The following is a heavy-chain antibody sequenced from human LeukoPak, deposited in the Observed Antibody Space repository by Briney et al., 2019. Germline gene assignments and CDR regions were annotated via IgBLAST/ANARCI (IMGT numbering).Heavy chain of an antibody. CDR1: DGSISSGDYY. V-gene: IGHV4-30-4*01. Sequence: PSQTLSLTCTFSDGSISSGDYYWSWIRQPPGKGLEWIAYMYYSGSTYYNPSLKSRVTMSADTSKNQLSLKLSSVTAADTAVYYCARPYYYDSRIDPWGQGILVTVSS. J-gene: IGHJ5*02. CDR3: ARPYYYDSRIDP. D-gene: IGHD3-22*01. CDR2: MYYSGST.